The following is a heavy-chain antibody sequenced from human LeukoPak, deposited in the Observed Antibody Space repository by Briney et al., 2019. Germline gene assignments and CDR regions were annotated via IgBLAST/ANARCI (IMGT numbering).Heavy chain of an antibody. Sequence: SETLSLTCTVSGGSISRYYWSWIRQPVGKGLEWIGRIYSSGSTNYSPSLQSRVTMSLDTSKNQLSLKLRSVTAADTAVYYCARASGWQLTFDYWGQGTLVTASS. CDR1: GGSISRYY. CDR3: ARASGWQLTFDY. J-gene: IGHJ4*02. D-gene: IGHD6-19*01. V-gene: IGHV4-4*07. CDR2: IYSSGST.